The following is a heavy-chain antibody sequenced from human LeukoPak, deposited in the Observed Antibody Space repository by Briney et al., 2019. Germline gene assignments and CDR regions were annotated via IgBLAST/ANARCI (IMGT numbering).Heavy chain of an antibody. V-gene: IGHV1-69*05. CDR3: ARDYLMYYYDSSGYLSAPGY. CDR1: GGTFSSCA. Sequence: SVKVSCKASGGTFSSCAISWVRQAPGQGLEWMGGIIPIFGTANYAQKLQGRVTMTTDTSTSTAYMELRSLRSDDTAVYYCARDYLMYYYDSSGYLSAPGYWGQGTLVTVSS. J-gene: IGHJ4*02. CDR2: IIPIFGTA. D-gene: IGHD3-22*01.